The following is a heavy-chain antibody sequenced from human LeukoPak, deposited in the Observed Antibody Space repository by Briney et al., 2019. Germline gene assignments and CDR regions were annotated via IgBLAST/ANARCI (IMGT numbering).Heavy chain of an antibody. CDR1: GGFIISTDYY. CDR2: IYYSGNT. J-gene: IGHJ5*02. V-gene: IGHV4-31*03. Sequence: PSQTLSLTCTVSGGFIISTDYYWSWIRQHPGKGLEWIAYIYYSGNTYYNPSLKSRVSLSVDTSKNQFSLRLSFVTAADTAVYYCARRQGDEGYHLLSREENWFDPWGQGILVTVSS. CDR3: ARRQGDEGYHLLSREENWFDP. D-gene: IGHD2/OR15-2a*01.